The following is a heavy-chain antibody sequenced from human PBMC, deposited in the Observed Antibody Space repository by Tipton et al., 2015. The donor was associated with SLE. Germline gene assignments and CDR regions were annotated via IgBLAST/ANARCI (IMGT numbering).Heavy chain of an antibody. V-gene: IGHV4-39*01. CDR2: VYSSGAT. J-gene: IGHJ1*01. CDR3: AGGGSFFAGGPPHTRRPRKGRAPLSVNRSERRFPRDLSSGTATDTAVYYCARLEKGGYSSN. D-gene: IGHD3-16*01. Sequence: TLSLTCTVSGGSISSSTYYWGWIRQPPGKGLEWAGSVYSSGATYYNPSLKSRVTMSVDTSKSQFSLNLSSVTATDTAVYYCAGGGSFFAGGPPHTRRPRKGRAPLSVNRSERRFPRDLSSGTATDTAVYYCARLEKGGYSSNWGQGTLVTVSS. CDR1: GGSISSSTYY.